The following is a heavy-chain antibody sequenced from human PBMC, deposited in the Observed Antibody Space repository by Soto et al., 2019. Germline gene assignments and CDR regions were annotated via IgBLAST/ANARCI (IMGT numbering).Heavy chain of an antibody. CDR1: GYSFNNYG. D-gene: IGHD1-1*01. J-gene: IGHJ2*01. CDR2: ISAYNGDT. Sequence: QVQLVQSGAEVKKPGASVKVSCKASGYSFNNYGINWVRQAPGQGPEWVGWISAYNGDTYYTQRLQGRVTMTTDTSSSTAFMELRSLRADDTAVYYCALDPRESQLAGPVFALWGRGPLVTVSS. CDR3: ALDPRESQLAGPVFAL. V-gene: IGHV1-18*01.